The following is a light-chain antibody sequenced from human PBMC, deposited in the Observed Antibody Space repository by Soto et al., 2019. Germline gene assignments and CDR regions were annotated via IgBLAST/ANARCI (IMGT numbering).Light chain of an antibody. CDR1: RSINIF. CDR3: QQGYGTPFT. J-gene: IGKJ5*01. V-gene: IGKV1-39*01. Sequence: DIQMTQSPFSLSASVGDRVTITCRASRSINIFLNWYQQKPVGDPKLLIYSASTLQTGVPSRFTGSGSGTDFTLSISSLQPEYTATYYCQQGYGTPFTFGQGTRLEIK. CDR2: SAS.